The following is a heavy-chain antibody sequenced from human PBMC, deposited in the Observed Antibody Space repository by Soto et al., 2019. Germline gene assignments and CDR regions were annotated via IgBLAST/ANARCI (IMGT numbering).Heavy chain of an antibody. V-gene: IGHV3-7*05. CDR2: IKEDGSET. Sequence: EVQLVESGGGLVQPGGSLRLSCAASGFSFSNYWISWVRQAPGKGLEWVANIKEDGSETYYVDSVKGRFTISRDNAKSSLYPQMNSLRVEDTAVYYCARALYGWGSFYWGQGTLLTVSS. J-gene: IGHJ4*02. D-gene: IGHD3-10*01. CDR3: ARALYGWGSFY. CDR1: GFSFSNYW.